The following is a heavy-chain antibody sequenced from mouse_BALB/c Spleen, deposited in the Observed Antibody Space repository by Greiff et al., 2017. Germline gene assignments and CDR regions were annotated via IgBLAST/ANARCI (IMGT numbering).Heavy chain of an antibody. CDR1: GFTFSSYG. CDR3: ARHEITGYAMDY. CDR2: ISSGGSYT. V-gene: IGHV5-6*01. Sequence: EVHLVESGGDLVKPGGSLKLSCAASGFTFSSYGMSWVRQTPDKRLEWVATISSGGSYTYYPDSVKGRFTISRDNAKNTLYLQMSSLKSEDTAMYYCARHEITGYAMDYWGQGTSVTVSS. J-gene: IGHJ4*01. D-gene: IGHD2-4*01.